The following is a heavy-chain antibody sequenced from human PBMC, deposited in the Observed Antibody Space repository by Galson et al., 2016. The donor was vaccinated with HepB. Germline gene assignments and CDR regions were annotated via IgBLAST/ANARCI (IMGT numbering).Heavy chain of an antibody. CDR3: ARVRAYSSSEGAMDV. J-gene: IGHJ6*02. V-gene: IGHV5-10-1*01. CDR1: GYRFTNYY. Sequence: QSGAEVKKPGESLRISCQGSGYRFTNYYIFWVRQTPGKGLEWMGRIDPSNSYINYSPSFQGHVIFSVDESISTAFLQWSSLRASDTAMYYCARVRAYSSSEGAMDVWGQGTTVTVSS. CDR2: IDPSNSYI. D-gene: IGHD6-6*01.